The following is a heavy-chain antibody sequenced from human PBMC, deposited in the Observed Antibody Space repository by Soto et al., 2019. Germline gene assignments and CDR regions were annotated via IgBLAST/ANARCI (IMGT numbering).Heavy chain of an antibody. CDR1: GGSISSYY. V-gene: IGHV4-59*01. J-gene: IGHJ6*03. Sequence: SETLSLTSTVSGGSISSYYWSWIRQPPGKGLEWIGYIYYSGSTNYNPSLKSRVTISVDTSKNQFSLKLSSVTAADTAVYYCARAYDFWSGYSFPYYMDVWGKGTTVTVSS. CDR2: IYYSGST. D-gene: IGHD3-3*01. CDR3: ARAYDFWSGYSFPYYMDV.